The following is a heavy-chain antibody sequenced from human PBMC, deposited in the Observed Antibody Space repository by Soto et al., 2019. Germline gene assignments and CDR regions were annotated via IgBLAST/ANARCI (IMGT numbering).Heavy chain of an antibody. V-gene: IGHV4-31*03. J-gene: IGHJ4*02. Sequence: SETLSLTCTVSGGSISSGGYYWSWIRQHPGKGLEWIGYIYYSGSTYYNPSLKSRVTISVDTSKNQFSLKLSSVTAADTAVYYCARGHHGYYVFWGQGTLVTVFS. CDR2: IYYSGST. CDR3: ARGHHGYYVF. CDR1: GGSISSGGYY.